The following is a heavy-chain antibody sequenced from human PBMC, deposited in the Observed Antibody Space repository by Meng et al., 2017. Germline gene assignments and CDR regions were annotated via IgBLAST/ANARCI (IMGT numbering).Heavy chain of an antibody. J-gene: IGHJ4*02. CDR2: ISSSGSTI. D-gene: IGHD3-3*01. CDR3: ARDLDFWSGYPSDFDY. Sequence: GESLKISCAASGFTFSDYYMSWIRQAPGKGLEWVSYISSSGSTIYYADSVKGRFTISRDNAKNSLYLQMNSLRAEDTAVYYCARDLDFWSGYPSDFDYWGQGTLVTVSS. V-gene: IGHV3-11*01. CDR1: GFTFSDYY.